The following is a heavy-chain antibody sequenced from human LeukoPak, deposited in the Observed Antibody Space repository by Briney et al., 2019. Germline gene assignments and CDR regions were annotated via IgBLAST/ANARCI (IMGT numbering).Heavy chain of an antibody. V-gene: IGHV3-66*01. CDR1: GFTVSSNY. Sequence: PGGSLRLSCAASGFTVSSNYMSWVRPAPGEGLEWVSVIYSGGSTYYADSVKGRFTISRDNSKNTLYLQMNNLRAEDTAVYYCARGGSSSSSWYWSSYYYGMDVWGQGTTVTVSS. CDR2: IYSGGST. J-gene: IGHJ6*02. CDR3: ARGGSSSSSWYWSSYYYGMDV. D-gene: IGHD6-13*01.